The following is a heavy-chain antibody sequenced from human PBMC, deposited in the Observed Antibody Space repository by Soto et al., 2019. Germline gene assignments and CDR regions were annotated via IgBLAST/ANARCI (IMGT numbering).Heavy chain of an antibody. Sequence: GGSLRHSCSASGFNFAAYTMSWVRLTPGKGLEWVGFIRRIAYGGTTDYAASVEGRFTISRDDSRKIVYLQMSRLKIEDTAVYYCSRSLAIDFDSWGQGTLVTVSS. V-gene: IGHV3-49*04. J-gene: IGHJ4*02. CDR3: SRSLAIDFDS. CDR1: GFNFAAYT. CDR2: IRRIAYGGTT.